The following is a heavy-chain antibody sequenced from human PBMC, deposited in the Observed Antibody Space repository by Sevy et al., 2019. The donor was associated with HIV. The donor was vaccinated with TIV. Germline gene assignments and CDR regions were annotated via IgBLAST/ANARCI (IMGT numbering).Heavy chain of an antibody. D-gene: IGHD2-2*01. V-gene: IGHV3-7*03. CDR1: GFTFSSYS. J-gene: IGHJ6*02. Sequence: GGSLRLSCAASGFTFSSYSMNWVRQAPGKGLEWVANIKGDGSERYYVDSVKGRFSISRDNAKNSLFLQMNSLRAEDTALYYCARDCSSTTCLWGLDVWGQWTTVTVSS. CDR3: ARDCSSTTCLWGLDV. CDR2: IKGDGSER.